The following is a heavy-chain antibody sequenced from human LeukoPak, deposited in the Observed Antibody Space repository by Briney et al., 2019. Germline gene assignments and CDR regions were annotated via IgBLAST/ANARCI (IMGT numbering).Heavy chain of an antibody. V-gene: IGHV4-59*08. J-gene: IGHJ6*02. CDR3: ARHGIPGLGGQWLVPNYYYGMDV. CDR1: GGSISSYY. D-gene: IGHD6-19*01. Sequence: SETLSLTCTVSGGSISSYYWSWIRQPPGKGLEWIGYIYYSGSTNYNPSLKSRVTISVDTSKNQFSLKLSSVTAADTAVYYCARHGIPGLGGQWLVPNYYYGMDVWGQGTTVTVSS. CDR2: IYYSGST.